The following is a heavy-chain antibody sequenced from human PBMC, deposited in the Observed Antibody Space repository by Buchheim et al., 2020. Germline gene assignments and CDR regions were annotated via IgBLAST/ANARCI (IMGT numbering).Heavy chain of an antibody. D-gene: IGHD1-1*01. CDR2: ISARSRTT. CDR1: GFTFESYS. J-gene: IGHJ4*02. Sequence: EVQLLESGGGLVQPGGSLRLSCAASGFTFESYSMNWFRQAPGKGLEWVSYISARSRTTYYTDSVKGRFTVSRDNANYSLFLQMNSLTVEDTAVYYCAADDATPADYWGQGTL. CDR3: AADDATPADY. V-gene: IGHV3-48*04.